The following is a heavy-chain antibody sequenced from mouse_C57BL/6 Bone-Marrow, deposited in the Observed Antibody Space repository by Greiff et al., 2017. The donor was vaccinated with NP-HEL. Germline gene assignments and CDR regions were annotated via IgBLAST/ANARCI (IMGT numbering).Heavy chain of an antibody. CDR3: AELLWLRQTGYWYFDV. J-gene: IGHJ1*03. Sequence: VQLKESGGGLVKPGGSLKLSCAASGFTFSDYGMHWVRQAPEKGLEWVAYISSGSSTIYYADTVKGRFIISRDNAKNTLFLQMTSLRSEDTAMYYCAELLWLRQTGYWYFDVWGTGTTVTVSS. V-gene: IGHV5-17*01. CDR2: ISSGSSTI. CDR1: GFTFSDYG. D-gene: IGHD2-2*01.